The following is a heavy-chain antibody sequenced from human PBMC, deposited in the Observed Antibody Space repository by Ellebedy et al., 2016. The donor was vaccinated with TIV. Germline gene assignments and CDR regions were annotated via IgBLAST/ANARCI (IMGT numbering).Heavy chain of an antibody. J-gene: IGHJ4*02. Sequence: AASVKVSCKASGYTFTSYGISWVRQAPGQGLEWMGGIIPIFGTATYAQNFQGRVTITADESTSTAYMELSSLRSEDTAVYYCARAESGGYAWDYWGQGTLVTVSS. D-gene: IGHD5-12*01. CDR2: IIPIFGTA. CDR3: ARAESGGYAWDY. CDR1: GYTFTSYG. V-gene: IGHV1-69*13.